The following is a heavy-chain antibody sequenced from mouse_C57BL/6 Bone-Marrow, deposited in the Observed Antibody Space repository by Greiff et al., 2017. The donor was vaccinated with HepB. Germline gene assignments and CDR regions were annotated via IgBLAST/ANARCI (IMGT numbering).Heavy chain of an antibody. CDR1: GYTFTSYG. CDR2: IYPRSGNT. CDR3: VRAPILYYFDY. J-gene: IGHJ2*01. Sequence: VKLMESGAELARPGASVKLSCKASGYTFTSYGISWVKQRTGQGLEWIGEIYPRSGNTYYNEKFKGKATLTADKSSSTAYMELRSLTSEASAVYFCVRAPILYYFDYWGQGTTLTVSS. V-gene: IGHV1-81*01.